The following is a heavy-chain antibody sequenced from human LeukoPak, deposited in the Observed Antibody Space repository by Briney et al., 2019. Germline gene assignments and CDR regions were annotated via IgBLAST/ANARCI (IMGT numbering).Heavy chain of an antibody. CDR2: ISGSGGST. CDR3: AKLGGYYDSSGYYKRIPFDY. Sequence: GGSLRLSCAASGFTFSSYAMSWVRQAPGKGLEWVSAISGSGGSTYYADSVKGRFTISRDNSKNTLYPQMNSLRAKDTAVYYCAKLGGYYDSSGYYKRIPFDYWGQGTLVTVSS. CDR1: GFTFSSYA. D-gene: IGHD3-22*01. V-gene: IGHV3-23*01. J-gene: IGHJ4*02.